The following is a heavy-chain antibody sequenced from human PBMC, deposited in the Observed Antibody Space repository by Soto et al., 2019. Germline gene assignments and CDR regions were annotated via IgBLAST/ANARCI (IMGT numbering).Heavy chain of an antibody. Sequence: ASGKVSCKASGYTFTGYYMHWVRQAPGQGLEWMGWINPNSGGTNYAQKFQGWVTMTRDTSISTAYMELSRLRSDDTAVYYCARGAAAGPTDYYYYGMDVWGQGTTVTVSS. V-gene: IGHV1-2*04. CDR2: INPNSGGT. CDR3: ARGAAAGPTDYYYYGMDV. D-gene: IGHD6-13*01. CDR1: GYTFTGYY. J-gene: IGHJ6*02.